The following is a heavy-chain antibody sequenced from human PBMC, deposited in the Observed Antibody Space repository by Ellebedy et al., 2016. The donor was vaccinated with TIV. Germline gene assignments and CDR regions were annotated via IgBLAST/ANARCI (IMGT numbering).Heavy chain of an antibody. V-gene: IGHV3-21*04. J-gene: IGHJ4*02. Sequence: GESLKISXAASGFTFSSYSMNWVRQAPGKGLEWVSSISSSSSYIYYADSVKGRFTISRDNAKNTLYLQMNSLRAEDTAVYYCAKDNYDSSGYPPFDYWGQGTLVTVSS. CDR3: AKDNYDSSGYPPFDY. CDR2: ISSSSSYI. D-gene: IGHD3-22*01. CDR1: GFTFSSYS.